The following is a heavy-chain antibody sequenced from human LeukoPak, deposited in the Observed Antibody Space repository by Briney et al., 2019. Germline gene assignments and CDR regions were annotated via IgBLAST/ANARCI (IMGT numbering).Heavy chain of an antibody. D-gene: IGHD4-23*01. CDR3: ARDAATVVPPLMDV. Sequence: ASVKVSCKASGYTVSHYAINWVRQAPGQGLEWMGGIIPIFGTANYAQKFQGRVTITADESTSTAYMELSSLRSEDTAVYYCARDAATVVPPLMDVWGQGTTVTVSS. V-gene: IGHV1-69*13. J-gene: IGHJ6*02. CDR2: IIPIFGTA. CDR1: GYTVSHYA.